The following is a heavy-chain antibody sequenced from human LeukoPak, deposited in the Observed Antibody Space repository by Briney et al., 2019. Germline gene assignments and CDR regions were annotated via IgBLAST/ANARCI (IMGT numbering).Heavy chain of an antibody. Sequence: SETLSLTCTVSNASISGYFWSWIRQPPGKGLEWIGYIYYSGSTNYNPSLKSRVTISVDTSKNQFSLKLSSVTAADTAVYYCARGHMEYYYGSGSYYNVPRFDYWGQGTLVTVSS. CDR2: IYYSGST. D-gene: IGHD3-10*01. CDR3: ARGHMEYYYGSGSYYNVPRFDY. J-gene: IGHJ4*02. V-gene: IGHV4-59*12. CDR1: NASISGYF.